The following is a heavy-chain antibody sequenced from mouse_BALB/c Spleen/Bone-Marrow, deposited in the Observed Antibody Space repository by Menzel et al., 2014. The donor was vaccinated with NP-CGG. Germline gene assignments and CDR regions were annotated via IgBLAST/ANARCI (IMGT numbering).Heavy chain of an antibody. Sequence: VMLVESGAEVMRPGSSVNISCKASGYAFSNYGMNWVKQGPGQGLEWIGQIYPGDGDTNYNGKFKGRVTLTADKSSSTAYMQLSSLTSEDSAVYFCASVYDYGRGYPMDYWGQGTSVTVSS. D-gene: IGHD2-4*01. CDR2: IYPGDGDT. J-gene: IGHJ4*01. CDR3: ASVYDYGRGYPMDY. CDR1: GYAFSNYG. V-gene: IGHV1-80*01.